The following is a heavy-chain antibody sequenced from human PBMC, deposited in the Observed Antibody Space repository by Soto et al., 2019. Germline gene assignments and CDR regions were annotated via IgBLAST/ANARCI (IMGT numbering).Heavy chain of an antibody. CDR1: GFTFSSYG. J-gene: IGHJ4*02. CDR2: IWYDGSNK. Sequence: QVQLVESGGGVVQPGRSLRLSCAASGFTFSSYGMHWVRQAPGKGLEWVAVIWYDGSNKYYADSVKGRFTISRDNSKNTLYLQMNSLRAEDTAVYYCARRREGLWLGYFDYWGQGTLVTVSS. V-gene: IGHV3-33*01. CDR3: ARRREGLWLGYFDY. D-gene: IGHD6-19*01.